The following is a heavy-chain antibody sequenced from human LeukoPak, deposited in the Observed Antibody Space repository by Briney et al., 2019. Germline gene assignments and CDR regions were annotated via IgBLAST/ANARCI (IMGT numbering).Heavy chain of an antibody. CDR2: IHGSDDVGT. Sequence: GGSLRLSCAASGFTFNNYAMGWVRQAPGQGLVWVSSIHGSDDVGTYYADSVRGRFTISRDNSKDTLYLQINSLRAEDSAVYYCAKAAGDYHLANFDCWGQGTLVTVSS. D-gene: IGHD4-17*01. CDR3: AKAAGDYHLANFDC. CDR1: GFTFNNYA. V-gene: IGHV3-23*01. J-gene: IGHJ4*02.